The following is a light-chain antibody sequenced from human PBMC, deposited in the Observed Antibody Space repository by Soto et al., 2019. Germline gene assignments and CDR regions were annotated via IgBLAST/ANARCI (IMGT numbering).Light chain of an antibody. CDR1: QDIHSF. CDR2: DAS. CDR3: QQYDSLPLT. Sequence: DIQMTQSPSSLSASVGDRVTIACQATQDIHSFLAWYQQKPGKAPKFLIFDASNLERGVPARFSGSGSGTDFTLTISSLQPEDIATYFCQQYDSLPLTVGGGTKVEV. V-gene: IGKV1-33*01. J-gene: IGKJ4*01.